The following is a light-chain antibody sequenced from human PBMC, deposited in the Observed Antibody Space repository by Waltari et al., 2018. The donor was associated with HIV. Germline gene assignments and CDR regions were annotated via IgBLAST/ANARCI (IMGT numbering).Light chain of an antibody. CDR2: AAS. CDR1: QTINNH. V-gene: IGKV1-39*01. CDR3: QHSRA. J-gene: IGKJ1*01. Sequence: DIQMTQSPSSVSASVGDSVTITCRASQTINNHLNWYQQRPGKAPKLLIYAASSLQNGVPSRFSGSGSGTDFTLTISSLQPEDFTTFFCQHSRAFGQGTKVEIK.